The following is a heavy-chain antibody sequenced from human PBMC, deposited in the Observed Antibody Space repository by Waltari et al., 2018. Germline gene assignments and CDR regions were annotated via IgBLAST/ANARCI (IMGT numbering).Heavy chain of an antibody. J-gene: IGHJ5*02. V-gene: IGHV4-34*01. CDR2: INHSGST. D-gene: IGHD4-17*01. CDR3: ARGRGTVWFDP. CDR1: GGSFSGYY. Sequence: QVQLQQWGAGLLKPSETLSLTCAVYGGSFSGYYWSWIRQPPGKGLEWIGEINHSGSTNYNPSLKSRVTISVDTSKNQFSLKLSSVTAADTAVYYCARGRGTVWFDPWGQGTLVTVSS.